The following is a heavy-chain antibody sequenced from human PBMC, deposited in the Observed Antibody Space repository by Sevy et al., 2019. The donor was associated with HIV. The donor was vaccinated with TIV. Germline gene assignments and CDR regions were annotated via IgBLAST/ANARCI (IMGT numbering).Heavy chain of an antibody. Sequence: SETLSLTCSVSGDSIDSYGSYWGWIRQPPGKGLECIGSIYYTGTTYYNPSLKSRATISVHTSKNEFSLRMTSVTAADTAVYYCATKGVAVDAFDIRVQGTMVTVSS. CDR2: IYYTGTT. V-gene: IGHV4-39*01. J-gene: IGHJ3*02. CDR1: GDSIDSYGSY. CDR3: ATKGVAVDAFDI. D-gene: IGHD5-12*01.